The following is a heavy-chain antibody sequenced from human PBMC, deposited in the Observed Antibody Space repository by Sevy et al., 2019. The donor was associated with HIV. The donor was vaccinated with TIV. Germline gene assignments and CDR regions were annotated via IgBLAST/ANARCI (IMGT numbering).Heavy chain of an antibody. D-gene: IGHD2-8*01. J-gene: IGHJ4*02. CDR2: IYYSWST. CDR3: ARSPAGYCTNGVCPLLDY. V-gene: IGHV4-39*01. Sequence: SETLSLTCTVSGGSISSSSYYWGWIRQPPGKGLEWIGSIYYSWSTYYNPSLKSRVTISVDTSKNQFSLKLSSVTAADTAVYYCARSPAGYCTNGVCPLLDYWGQGTLVTVSS. CDR1: GGSISSSSYY.